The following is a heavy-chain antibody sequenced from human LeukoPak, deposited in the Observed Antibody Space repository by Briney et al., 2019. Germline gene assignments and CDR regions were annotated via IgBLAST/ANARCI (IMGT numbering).Heavy chain of an antibody. CDR3: ARVGVVVIYYYMDV. J-gene: IGHJ6*03. V-gene: IGHV7-4-1*02. CDR2: TNANTGES. CDR1: GYTFTSYA. D-gene: IGHD3-22*01. Sequence: ASVKVSCKASGYTFTSYAMNWVRQAPGQGLEWMGWTNANTGESTYAQAFTGRFVFSLDTSVSTAYLEISSLKAEDTAVYYCARVGVVVIYYYMDVWGKGTTVTVSS.